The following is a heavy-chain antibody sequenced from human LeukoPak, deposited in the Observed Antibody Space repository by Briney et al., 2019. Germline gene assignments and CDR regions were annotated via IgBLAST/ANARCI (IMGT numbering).Heavy chain of an antibody. Sequence: GGSLRLSCAASVFTFHNYGMSWVRQSPGKGLEWVSGISASGNRTYYADSVKGRFVISRDNSKNTLYLQMNSLRAEDTAVYYCAKRGQDCSGGNCYITAFDYWGQGTLVTVSS. CDR3: AKRGQDCSGGNCYITAFDY. D-gene: IGHD2-15*01. CDR1: VFTFHNYG. J-gene: IGHJ4*02. CDR2: ISASGNRT. V-gene: IGHV3-23*01.